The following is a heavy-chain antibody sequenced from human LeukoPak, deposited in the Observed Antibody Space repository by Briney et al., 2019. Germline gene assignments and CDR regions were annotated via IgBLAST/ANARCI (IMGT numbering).Heavy chain of an antibody. Sequence: GESLRISCKGSGYSFTSYWIGWVRQMPGKGLEWMGIIYPGDSDTRYSPSFQGQVTISVDKSISTAYLQWSSLKASDTAMYYCARMDYSSGWYPLFDYWGQGTLVTVSS. CDR3: ARMDYSSGWYPLFDY. D-gene: IGHD6-19*01. J-gene: IGHJ4*02. CDR1: GYSFTSYW. CDR2: IYPGDSDT. V-gene: IGHV5-51*01.